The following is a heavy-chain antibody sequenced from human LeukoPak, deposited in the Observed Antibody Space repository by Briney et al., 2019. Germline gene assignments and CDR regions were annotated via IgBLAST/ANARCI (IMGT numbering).Heavy chain of an antibody. Sequence: GGSLRLSCSASGFTFNSYPMHWVRQAPGKGLEYVSVISSNGGNTYYADSVKGRFTISRDNSKNTLYLQMNSLRAEDTAVYYCAKYSSSRVRDFDYWGQGTLVTVSS. V-gene: IGHV3-64*04. D-gene: IGHD6-13*01. J-gene: IGHJ4*02. CDR2: ISSNGGNT. CDR1: GFTFNSYP. CDR3: AKYSSSRVRDFDY.